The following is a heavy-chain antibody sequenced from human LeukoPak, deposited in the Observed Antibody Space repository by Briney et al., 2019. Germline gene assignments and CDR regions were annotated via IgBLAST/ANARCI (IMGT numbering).Heavy chain of an antibody. D-gene: IGHD6-19*01. CDR1: GLTFSTYW. Sequence: GGSLRLSCAASGLTFSTYWMHWVRQAPGKWLLWISFINNDGSTTSYADSVKGRFTISRDNAKNTLYLQMNSLRAEDTAVYYCANSISVAGTYAFNIWGQGTMVTVSS. CDR3: ANSISVAGTYAFNI. V-gene: IGHV3-74*01. CDR2: INNDGSTT. J-gene: IGHJ3*02.